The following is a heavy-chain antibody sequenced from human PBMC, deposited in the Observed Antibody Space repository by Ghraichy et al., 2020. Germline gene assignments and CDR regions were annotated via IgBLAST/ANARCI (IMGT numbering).Heavy chain of an antibody. CDR1: GFSLSTSGMC. Sequence: SGPTLVKPTQTLTLTCTFSGFSLSTSGMCVSWVRQPPGKALEWLARIDWDDDKYYSTSLKTRLTISKDNSKNQVVLTMTNMDPVDTATYYCARIPSGSRAFDIWGQGTMVTVSS. CDR2: IDWDDDK. V-gene: IGHV2-70*11. J-gene: IGHJ3*02. D-gene: IGHD1-26*01. CDR3: ARIPSGSRAFDI.